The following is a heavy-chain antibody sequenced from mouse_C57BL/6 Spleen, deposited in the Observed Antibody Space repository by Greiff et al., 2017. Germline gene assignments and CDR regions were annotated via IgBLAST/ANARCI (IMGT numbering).Heavy chain of an antibody. Sequence: VKLQESDAELVKPGASVKISCKVSGYTFTDHTIHWMKQRPEQGLEWIGYIYPRDGSTKYNEKFKGKATLTADKSSSTAYMQLNSLTSEDSAVYFCVWASLYGTYFDYWGQGTTLTVSS. V-gene: IGHV1-78*01. CDR2: IYPRDGST. D-gene: IGHD1-1*01. J-gene: IGHJ2*01. CDR1: GYTFTDHT. CDR3: VWASLYGTYFDY.